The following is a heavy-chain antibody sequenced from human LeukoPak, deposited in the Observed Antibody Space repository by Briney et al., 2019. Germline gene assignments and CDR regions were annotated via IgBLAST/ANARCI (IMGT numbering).Heavy chain of an antibody. J-gene: IGHJ4*02. Sequence: SETLSLTCTVSGNSISTNNYYWGWIRQPPGKGLEWIGSIYYSGSTYYNLSLKNRVTMSVDTSRNQFSLRLSSVTAADTAVYYCARHVIRSSGWSRDFDYWGQGTLVTVSS. CDR2: IYYSGST. D-gene: IGHD6-19*01. V-gene: IGHV4-39*01. CDR1: GNSISTNNYY. CDR3: ARHVIRSSGWSRDFDY.